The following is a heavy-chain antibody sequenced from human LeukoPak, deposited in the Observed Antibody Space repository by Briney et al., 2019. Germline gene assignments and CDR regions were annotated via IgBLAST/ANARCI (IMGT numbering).Heavy chain of an antibody. CDR2: ISGSGGST. CDR1: GFTFSSYA. Sequence: GGSLRLSCAASGFTFSSYAMSWVRQAPGKGLEWVSGISGSGGSTYYADSVKGRFTISRDNSKNTLYLQMISLRAEDTAVYYCAKTLDWSYFDYWGQGTLVTVSS. CDR3: AKTLDWSYFDY. V-gene: IGHV3-23*01. D-gene: IGHD1-1*01. J-gene: IGHJ4*02.